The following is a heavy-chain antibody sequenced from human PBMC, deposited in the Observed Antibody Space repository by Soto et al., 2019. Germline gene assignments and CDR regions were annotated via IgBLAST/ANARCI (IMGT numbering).Heavy chain of an antibody. V-gene: IGHV3-23*01. J-gene: IGHJ5*02. CDR1: GFTFSSYA. D-gene: IGHD3-9*01. CDR3: AKAYDILIEYNWFDP. Sequence: PGGSLRLSCAASGFTFSSYAMSWVRQAPGKGLEWVSAISGSGGSTYYADSVKGRFTISRDNSKNTLYLQMNSLRAEDTAVYYCAKAYDILIEYNWFDPWGQGTLVTVSS. CDR2: ISGSGGST.